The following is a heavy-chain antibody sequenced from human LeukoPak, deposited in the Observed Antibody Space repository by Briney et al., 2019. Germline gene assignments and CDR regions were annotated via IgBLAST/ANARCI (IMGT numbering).Heavy chain of an antibody. D-gene: IGHD3-22*01. V-gene: IGHV4-39*01. CDR1: GGSISSYY. CDR2: IYYSGST. J-gene: IGHJ4*02. CDR3: ARHYDSSGYYPKHFDY. Sequence: SETLSLTCTVSGGSISSYYWGWIRQPPGKGLEWIGSIYYSGSTYYNPSLKSRVTISVDTSKNQFSLKLSSVTAADTAVYYCARHYDSSGYYPKHFDYWGQGTLVTVSS.